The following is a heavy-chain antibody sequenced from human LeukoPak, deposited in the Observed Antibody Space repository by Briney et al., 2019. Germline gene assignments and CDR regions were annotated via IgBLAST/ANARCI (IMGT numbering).Heavy chain of an antibody. CDR3: AKVWAHDGSGNPYWHFDL. V-gene: IGHV3-23*01. J-gene: IGHJ2*01. Sequence: GRSLRLSCAASGFTFTAYGMHWVRQAPGKGLEWVSAIRASGGTAYYADSVKGRFTISGDNSKNTLYLQMNSLRAEDTAVYYCAKVWAHDGSGNPYWHFDLWGRGTLVTVSS. CDR2: IRASGGTA. D-gene: IGHD3-10*01. CDR1: GFTFTAYG.